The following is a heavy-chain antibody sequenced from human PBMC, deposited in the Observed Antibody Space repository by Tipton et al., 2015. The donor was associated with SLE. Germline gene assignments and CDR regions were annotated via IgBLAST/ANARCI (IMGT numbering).Heavy chain of an antibody. D-gene: IGHD2-15*01. J-gene: IGHJ4*02. Sequence: GLVKPSGTLSLTCGVSGGSITSNKWWTWVRQSPGKGLEWIGEISHSGDTDYNPFLKSRVTMSVDKSKNQFSLKLSSVTAADTAVYYCARVAQGTLTVYSIDYWGQGTLVTVSS. CDR1: GGSITSNKW. CDR3: ARVAQGTLTVYSIDY. V-gene: IGHV4-4*02. CDR2: ISHSGDT.